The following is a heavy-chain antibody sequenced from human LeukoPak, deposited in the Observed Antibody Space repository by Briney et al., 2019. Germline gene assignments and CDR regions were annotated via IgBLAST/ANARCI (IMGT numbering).Heavy chain of an antibody. J-gene: IGHJ3*01. Sequence: VASVKVSCKPPVGTFSRYAISWVRQAPGQGLEWMGGIFHIFGTANYAQKFQGRVTITADESTSTAYMELSSLRAEDTAVYYCARGAERYYDILTGYSAWGQGTMATVSS. CDR1: VGTFSRYA. V-gene: IGHV1-69*01. CDR3: ARGAERYYDILTGYSA. D-gene: IGHD3-9*01. CDR2: IFHIFGTA.